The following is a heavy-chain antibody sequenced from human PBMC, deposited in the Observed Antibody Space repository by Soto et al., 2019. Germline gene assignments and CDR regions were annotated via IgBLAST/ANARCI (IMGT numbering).Heavy chain of an antibody. D-gene: IGHD1-26*01. CDR2: IRDSGDNT. Sequence: GSLRVSRAASGCKFRTYAVRWVSQAPGKGLEWVSTIRDSGDNTYYADTVKGRFTVSRDNSQNTLYLQMNSLRTEDTAVYYCANLVTSGTYSASRNWGQGTLVTVSS. J-gene: IGHJ4*02. V-gene: IGHV3-23*01. CDR1: GCKFRTYA. CDR3: ANLVTSGTYSASRN.